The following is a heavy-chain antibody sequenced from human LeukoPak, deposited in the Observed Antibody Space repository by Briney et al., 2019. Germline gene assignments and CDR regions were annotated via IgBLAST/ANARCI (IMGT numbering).Heavy chain of an antibody. CDR2: IYWDDNK. J-gene: IGHJ4*02. Sequence: SGPTMVSPTQTLTPTCTFSGFSLSTSGVGVGWSRQPPGKALEWLALIYWDDNKRYSPSLKSRLTITKDTSKNQVVLTMTNMDPVDTTSDDTALRWFADYYGSESSVLFYGWGQGSLVTVSS. CDR3: ALRWFADYYGSESSVLFYG. D-gene: IGHD3-10*01. CDR1: GFSLSTSGVG. V-gene: IGHV2-5*02.